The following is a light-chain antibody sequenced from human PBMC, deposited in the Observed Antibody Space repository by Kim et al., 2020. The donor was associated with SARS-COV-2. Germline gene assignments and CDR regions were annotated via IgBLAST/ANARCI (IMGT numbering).Light chain of an antibody. CDR2: AAA. J-gene: IGKJ3*01. V-gene: IGKV1-27*01. CDR1: QGIRNY. CDR3: QKYNSAPFA. Sequence: DIQMTQSPSSLSASVGDRVTIACRASQGIRNYLAWYQQKPGTVPKLLIYAAATLQSRVPSRFSGSGSGTDFTLTISSLQPEDVATYYCQKYNSAPFAFGPGTKVDIK.